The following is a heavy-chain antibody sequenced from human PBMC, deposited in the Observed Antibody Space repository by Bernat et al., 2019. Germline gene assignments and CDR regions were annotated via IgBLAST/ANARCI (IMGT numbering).Heavy chain of an antibody. Sequence: EVQLLESGGGLIQPGGSLRLSCTASGFTFSSYAMSWVRQAPGKGLHWVSAISASGGDSYYADTVKGRFTSSRDNSKNTLYLQMGSLRAEDTAIYYCTLFNYWGQGTLVTVSS. J-gene: IGHJ4*02. CDR3: TLFNY. CDR2: ISASGGDS. CDR1: GFTFSSYA. V-gene: IGHV3-23*01.